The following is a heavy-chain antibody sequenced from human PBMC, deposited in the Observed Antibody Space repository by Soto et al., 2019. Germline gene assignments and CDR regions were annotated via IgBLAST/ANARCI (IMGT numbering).Heavy chain of an antibody. V-gene: IGHV4-31*03. CDR1: GGSMTSVDQY. D-gene: IGHD3-10*01. Sequence: SETLSLTCTVTGGSMTSVDQYWSWIRHRPGEGLEWFGYINHRGSLYYNPSLKSRVSMSVDTPKNQFSLNLSSVTAADTAVYYCAREIPQRKGRNMAVWGQGTTVTFSS. CDR3: AREIPQRKGRNMAV. CDR2: INHRGSL. J-gene: IGHJ6*02.